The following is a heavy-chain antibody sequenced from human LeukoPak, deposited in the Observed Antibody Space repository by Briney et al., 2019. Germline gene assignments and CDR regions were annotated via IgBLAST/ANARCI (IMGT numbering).Heavy chain of an antibody. CDR1: GFTLSSYA. CDR3: AKGPLVVVTAIFWYFDL. CDR2: ISGSGGST. J-gene: IGHJ2*01. Sequence: GGFLRLSCAASGFTLSSYAVSWVRQAPGKGLEWVSAISGSGGSTYYADSLKGRFTISRDNSKNTLYLQMNSLRAEDTAVYYCAKGPLVVVTAIFWYFDLWGRGTLVTVSS. D-gene: IGHD2-21*02. V-gene: IGHV3-23*01.